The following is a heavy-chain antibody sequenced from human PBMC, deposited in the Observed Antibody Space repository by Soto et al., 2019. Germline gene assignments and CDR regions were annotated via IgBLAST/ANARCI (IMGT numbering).Heavy chain of an antibody. V-gene: IGHV1-46*03. D-gene: IGHD3-3*01. CDR3: ARDFGTIFVVVIAYYFDY. Sequence: ASVKVSCKASGYTFTSYYMHWVRQAPGQGLEWMGIINPSGGSTSYAQKFQGRVTMTRDTSTSTVYMELSSLRSEDTAVYYCARDFGTIFVVVIAYYFDYWGQGTLVTVSS. J-gene: IGHJ4*02. CDR2: INPSGGST. CDR1: GYTFTSYY.